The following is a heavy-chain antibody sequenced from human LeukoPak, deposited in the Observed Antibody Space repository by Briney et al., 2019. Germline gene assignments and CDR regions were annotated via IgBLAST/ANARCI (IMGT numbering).Heavy chain of an antibody. CDR3: ARALAPPSYDILTGFDY. CDR1: GYTFTSYG. CDR2: ISAYNGNT. Sequence: ASVKVSCKASGYTFTSYGISWVRQAPGQGLEWMGWISAYNGNTNYAQKLQGRVTMTTDTSTSTAYMELRSLRSDDTAVYYCARALAPPSYDILTGFDYWGQGTLVTVSS. V-gene: IGHV1-18*01. J-gene: IGHJ4*02. D-gene: IGHD3-9*01.